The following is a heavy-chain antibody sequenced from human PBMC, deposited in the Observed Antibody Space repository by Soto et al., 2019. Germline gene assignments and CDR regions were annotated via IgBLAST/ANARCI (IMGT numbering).Heavy chain of an antibody. Sequence: SETLSLTCAVSGGSISSGGYSWSWIRQPPGKGLEWIGYIYHSGSTYYNPSLKSRVTISVDRSKNQFSLKLSSVTAADTAVYYCARVVLHYGDYLDLRDYFDYWGQGTLVTVSS. D-gene: IGHD4-17*01. V-gene: IGHV4-30-2*01. CDR1: GGSISSGGYS. J-gene: IGHJ4*02. CDR3: ARVVLHYGDYLDLRDYFDY. CDR2: IYHSGST.